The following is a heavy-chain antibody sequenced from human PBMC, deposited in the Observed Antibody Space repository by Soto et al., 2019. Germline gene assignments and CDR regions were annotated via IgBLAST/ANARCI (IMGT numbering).Heavy chain of an antibody. V-gene: IGHV1-69*12. J-gene: IGHJ6*02. CDR1: GCTFSRYA. Sequence: QVQLVQSGAEVKKPGSSVKVSCKASGCTFSRYAISWVRQAPGQGLEWMGGIIPIFGTANYAQKFQGRVTMTADESTRTAYMELSRLGSEDTAVYYCARARQYGDYVDYYYGMDVWGQGTPVTVSS. D-gene: IGHD4-17*01. CDR3: ARARQYGDYVDYYYGMDV. CDR2: IIPIFGTA.